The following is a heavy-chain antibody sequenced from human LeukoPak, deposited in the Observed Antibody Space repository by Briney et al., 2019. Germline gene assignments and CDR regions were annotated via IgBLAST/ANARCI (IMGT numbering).Heavy chain of an antibody. CDR1: GYTFISYA. Sequence: ASVKVSCKASGYTFISYAMNWVRQAPGQGLEWMGGIIPIFGTANYAQKFQGRVTITADESTSTAYMELSSLRSEDTAVYYCARRGRGYSGYAPYNWFDPWGQGTLVTVSS. CDR2: IIPIFGTA. V-gene: IGHV1-69*13. CDR3: ARRGRGYSGYAPYNWFDP. J-gene: IGHJ5*02. D-gene: IGHD5-12*01.